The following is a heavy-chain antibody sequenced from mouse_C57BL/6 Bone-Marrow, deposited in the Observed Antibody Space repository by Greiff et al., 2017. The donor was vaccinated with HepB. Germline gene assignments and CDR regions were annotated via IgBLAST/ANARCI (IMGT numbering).Heavy chain of an antibody. CDR1: GFNIKDDY. J-gene: IGHJ2*01. Sequence: VQLQQSGAELVRPGASVKLSCTASGFNIKDDYMHWVKQRPEQGLEWIGWIDPENGDTEYASKFQGKATITADTSSNTAYLQLSSLTSEDTAVYDCTGEVTTVVGDYWGQGTTLTVSS. CDR3: TGEVTTVVGDY. D-gene: IGHD1-1*01. V-gene: IGHV14-4*01. CDR2: IDPENGDT.